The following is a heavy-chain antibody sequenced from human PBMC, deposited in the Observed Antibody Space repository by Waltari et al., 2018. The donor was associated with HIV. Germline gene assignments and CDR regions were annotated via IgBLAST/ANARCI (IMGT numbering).Heavy chain of an antibody. J-gene: IGHJ4*02. CDR1: GGSISSGSYY. CDR3: ARDRPYYYGSGSLLYFDY. Sequence: QVQLQESGPGLVKPSQTLSLTCTVSGGSISSGSYYWSWIRQPAGKGLEWIGRIYTSGSTNYTPSPKSRVTISVYTSKNQCSLKLSSVTAADTAVYYCARDRPYYYGSGSLLYFDYWGQGTLVTVSS. V-gene: IGHV4-61*02. D-gene: IGHD3-10*01. CDR2: IYTSGST.